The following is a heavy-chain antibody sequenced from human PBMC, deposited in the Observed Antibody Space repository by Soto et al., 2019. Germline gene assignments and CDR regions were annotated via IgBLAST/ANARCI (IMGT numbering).Heavy chain of an antibody. CDR2: TQSDGTST. CDR1: GFTFSAYW. CDR3: AKDSRGGVPDF. Sequence: GGSLRLSCAASGFTFSAYWIHWVRQAPGKGPVWVSRTQSDGTSTTYADSVKGRFSVSRDNAKNTLYLQMDSLRADDTAVYYCAKDSRGGVPDFWGQGTLVTVSS. J-gene: IGHJ4*02. V-gene: IGHV3-74*01. D-gene: IGHD2-2*01.